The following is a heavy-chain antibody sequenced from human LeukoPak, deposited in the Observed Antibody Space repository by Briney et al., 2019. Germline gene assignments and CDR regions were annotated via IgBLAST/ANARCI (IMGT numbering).Heavy chain of an antibody. CDR3: AIRYCGGGSCYSAFDQ. CDR1: GGSISTYY. D-gene: IGHD2-15*01. Sequence: SETLSLTCTVSGGSISTYYWSWIRQPPGKGLEWIGYMYNSGSTNYNPSLKSRVTISVDTSKNQFSLKLSSVTAADTAVYYCAIRYCGGGSCYSAFDQWGQGTLVTVSS. V-gene: IGHV4-59*01. J-gene: IGHJ5*02. CDR2: MYNSGST.